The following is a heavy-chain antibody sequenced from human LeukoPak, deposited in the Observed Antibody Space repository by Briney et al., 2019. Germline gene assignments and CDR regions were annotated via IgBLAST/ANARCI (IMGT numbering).Heavy chain of an antibody. CDR3: ARDQYYDVSTYYEIDY. D-gene: IGHD3-22*01. V-gene: IGHV4-59*01. Sequence: SETLSLTCTVSGGSISTYYWNWIRQAPGKGLEWIGYINSGSTSYNPSLKSRVTISVDTPKNQFSLKLSSVTAADTAVYYCARDQYYDVSTYYEIDYWGQGTLVTVSS. CDR1: GGSISTYY. J-gene: IGHJ4*02. CDR2: INSGST.